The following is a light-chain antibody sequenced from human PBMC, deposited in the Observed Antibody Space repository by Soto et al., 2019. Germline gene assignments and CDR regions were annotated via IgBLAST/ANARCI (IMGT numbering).Light chain of an antibody. J-gene: IGLJ3*02. Sequence: QSALTQPASVSGSPGQSITISCTGTFSDVGGYNYVSWYQQHPGKAPKLMISEVRNRPSGVSNRFSGSKSGNTASLTISGLQAEDEADYYCSSYTSSSTWLFGGGTKLTVL. V-gene: IGLV2-14*01. CDR3: SSYTSSSTWL. CDR1: FSDVGGYNY. CDR2: EVR.